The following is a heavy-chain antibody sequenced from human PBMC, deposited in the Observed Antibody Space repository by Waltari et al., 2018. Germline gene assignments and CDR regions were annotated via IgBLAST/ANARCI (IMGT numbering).Heavy chain of an antibody. D-gene: IGHD6-19*01. CDR3: ASGGGYTNGWDY. CDR1: GGSISSSNYY. Sequence: QPLLQESGPGLVKPSETLSLTCSVSGGSISSSNYYWGWIRQPPGKGLDWMGSIYYSGSTYYNSSLKSRVTISLDTSKNQFSLKLSSVTAADTAVYFCASGGGYTNGWDYWGQGTLVTVSS. CDR2: IYYSGST. J-gene: IGHJ4*02. V-gene: IGHV4-39*07.